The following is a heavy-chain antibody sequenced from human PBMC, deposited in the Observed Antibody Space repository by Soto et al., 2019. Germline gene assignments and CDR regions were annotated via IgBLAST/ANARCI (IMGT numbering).Heavy chain of an antibody. CDR3: ASGGVSIVRATTYRYAFDI. CDR2: IIPIFGTA. V-gene: IGHV1-69*01. Sequence: QVQLVQSGAEVKKPGSSVKVSCKASGGTFSSYAISWVRQAPGQGLEWMGGIIPIFGTANYAQKFQGRVTITADESTSTAYMELSSLRSEDTAVYYCASGGVSIVRATTYRYAFDIWGQGTMVTVSS. J-gene: IGHJ3*02. D-gene: IGHD1-26*01. CDR1: GGTFSSYA.